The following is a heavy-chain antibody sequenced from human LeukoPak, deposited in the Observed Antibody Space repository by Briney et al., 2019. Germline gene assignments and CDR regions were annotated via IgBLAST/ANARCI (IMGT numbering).Heavy chain of an antibody. Sequence: PGGSLRLACAASGFTFSTYNMNWVRQAPGKGLEWVSSISGSSSYIYYADSVKGRFSISRDNAKNSLYLQMNSLRAEDTAVYYCARDLLGWELHYFDYWGQGTLVTVSS. CDR2: ISGSSSYI. CDR3: ARDLLGWELHYFDY. D-gene: IGHD1-26*01. J-gene: IGHJ4*02. CDR1: GFTFSTYN. V-gene: IGHV3-21*01.